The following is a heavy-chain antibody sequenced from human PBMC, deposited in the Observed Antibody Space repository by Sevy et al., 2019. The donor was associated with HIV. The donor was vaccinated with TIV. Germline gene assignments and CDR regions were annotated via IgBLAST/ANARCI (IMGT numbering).Heavy chain of an antibody. J-gene: IGHJ2*01. CDR3: ARDMGYCSGGSCSQGWYWYFDL. Sequence: GGSLRLSCAASGFTFSSYAMHWVRQAPGKGLEWVAVISYDGSNKYYADSVKGRFAISRANSKNTLFMQMNSLKAEDTAVDYCARDMGYCSGGSCSQGWYWYFDLWGRGTLVTVSS. CDR2: ISYDGSNK. V-gene: IGHV3-30*09. CDR1: GFTFSSYA. D-gene: IGHD2-15*01.